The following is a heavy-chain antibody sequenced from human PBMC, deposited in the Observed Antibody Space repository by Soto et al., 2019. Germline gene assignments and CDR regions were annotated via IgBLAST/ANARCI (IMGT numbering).Heavy chain of an antibody. V-gene: IGHV4-4*02. D-gene: IGHD3-22*01. CDR3: ARARDSSGYYHGYFDY. J-gene: IGHJ4*02. CDR2: IYHSGST. CDR1: GGSISSSNW. Sequence: PSETLSLTCAVSGGSISSSNWWSWVRQPPGKGLEWIGEIYHSGSTNYNPSLKSRVTISVDKSKNQFSLKLSSVTAADTAVYYCARARDSSGYYHGYFDYWGQGTLVTSPQ.